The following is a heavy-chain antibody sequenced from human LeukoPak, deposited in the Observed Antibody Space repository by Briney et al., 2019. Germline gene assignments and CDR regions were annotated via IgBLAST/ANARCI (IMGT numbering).Heavy chain of an antibody. CDR3: AKVGSSGYLIGY. J-gene: IGHJ4*02. CDR2: ISKDGSDK. V-gene: IGHV3-30-3*01. Sequence: PGGSLRLSCAASGFTFSDYAMHWVRQAPGKGLEWVAVISKDGSDKYYPGSVRGRFTISRDNSKNTIYLQMDSLRAEDTAVYYCAKVGSSGYLIGYWGQGTLVTVSS. D-gene: IGHD3-22*01. CDR1: GFTFSDYA.